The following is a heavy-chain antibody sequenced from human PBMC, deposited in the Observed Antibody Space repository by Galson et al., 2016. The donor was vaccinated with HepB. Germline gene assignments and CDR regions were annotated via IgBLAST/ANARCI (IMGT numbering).Heavy chain of an antibody. CDR3: AGYEVVSFDY. D-gene: IGHD2-15*01. V-gene: IGHV4-59*12. J-gene: IGHJ4*02. CDR2: ISYDGNT. Sequence: QSPEKGLEWVGYISYDGNTKYNPSLQSRLTISLDTSKNHFSLKLDSVTAADTAVYYCAGYEVVSFDYWGQGTLVTVSS.